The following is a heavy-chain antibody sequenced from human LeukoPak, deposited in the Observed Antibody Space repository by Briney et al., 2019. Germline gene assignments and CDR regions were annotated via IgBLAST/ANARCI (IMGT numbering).Heavy chain of an antibody. CDR3: AREKVLRFLEWWQNNWFDP. V-gene: IGHV1-24*01. CDR1: GYTLTELS. J-gene: IGHJ5*02. D-gene: IGHD3-3*01. Sequence: ASVKVSCKVSGYTLTELSMHWVRQAPGKGLEWMGGFDPEDGETIYAQKFQGRVTMTEDTSTDTAYMELSSLRSEDTAVYYCAREKVLRFLEWWQNNWFDPWGQGTLVTVSS. CDR2: FDPEDGET.